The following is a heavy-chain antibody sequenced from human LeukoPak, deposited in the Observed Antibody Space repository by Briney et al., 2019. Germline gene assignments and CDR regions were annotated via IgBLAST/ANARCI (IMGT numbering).Heavy chain of an antibody. D-gene: IGHD3-9*01. J-gene: IGHJ4*02. V-gene: IGHV3-30*04. CDR1: GFTFSSYA. CDR3: ARDGILWVYYDILTGYYIDY. Sequence: PGGSLRLSCAASGFTFSSYAMHWVRQAPGKGLEWVAVISYDGSNKYYADSVKGRFTISRDNSKNTLYLQMNSLRAEDTAVYYCARDGILWVYYDILTGYYIDYWGQGTLVTVSS. CDR2: ISYDGSNK.